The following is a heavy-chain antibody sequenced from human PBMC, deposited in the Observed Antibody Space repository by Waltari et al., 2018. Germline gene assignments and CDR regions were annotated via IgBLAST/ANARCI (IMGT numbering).Heavy chain of an antibody. V-gene: IGHV1-24*01. Sequence: QGRVTMTEDTSTDTAYMELSSLRSEDTAVYYCATSWEMATILDYWGQGTLVTVSS. CDR3: ATSWEMATILDY. J-gene: IGHJ4*02. D-gene: IGHD5-12*01.